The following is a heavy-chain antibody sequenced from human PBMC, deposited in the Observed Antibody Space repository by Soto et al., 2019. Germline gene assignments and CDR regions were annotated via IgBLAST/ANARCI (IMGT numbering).Heavy chain of an antibody. V-gene: IGHV4-39*01. CDR3: ARHEPWYYDFWSGYYSGWFDP. CDR2: IYYSGST. CDR1: GGSISSSSYY. Sequence: QLQLQEPGPGLVKPSETLSLTCTVSGGSISSSSYYWGWIRQPPGKGLEWIGSIYYSGSTYYNPSLKSRVTISVVTSKNQFSLKLSSVTAADTAVYYCARHEPWYYDFWSGYYSGWFDPWGQGTLVTVSS. D-gene: IGHD3-3*01. J-gene: IGHJ5*02.